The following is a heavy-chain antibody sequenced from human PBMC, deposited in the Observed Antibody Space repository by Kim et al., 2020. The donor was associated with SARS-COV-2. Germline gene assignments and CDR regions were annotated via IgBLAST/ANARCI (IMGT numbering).Heavy chain of an antibody. Sequence: SETLSLTCTVSGVSISSSSYYWGWIRQPPGKGLEWTGSIYYSGSTYYNPSLKSRVTISVDTSKNQFSLKLSSVTAADTAVYYCAEPSSSYWGQGTLVTVSS. CDR2: IYYSGST. J-gene: IGHJ4*02. V-gene: IGHV4-39*01. CDR3: AEPSSSY. CDR1: GVSISSSSYY.